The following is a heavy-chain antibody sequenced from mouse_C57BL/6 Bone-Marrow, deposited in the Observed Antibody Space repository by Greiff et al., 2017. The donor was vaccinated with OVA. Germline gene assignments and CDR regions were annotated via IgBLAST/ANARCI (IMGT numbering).Heavy chain of an antibody. Sequence: VQLQQSGAELARPGASVKLSCKASGYTFTSYGISWVKQRTGQGLEWIGEIYPRSGNTYYNEKFKGKATLTADKSSSTAYMELRSLTSEDSAVYFCARGPNWDEDAYWGQGTLVTVSA. CDR2: IYPRSGNT. D-gene: IGHD4-1*01. V-gene: IGHV1-81*01. CDR3: ARGPNWDEDAY. CDR1: GYTFTSYG. J-gene: IGHJ3*01.